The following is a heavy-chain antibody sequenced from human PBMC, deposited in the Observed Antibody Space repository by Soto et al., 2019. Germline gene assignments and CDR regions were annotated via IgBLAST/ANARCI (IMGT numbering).Heavy chain of an antibody. V-gene: IGHV3-30*18. D-gene: IGHD6-13*01. CDR2: TSYDGSNK. Sequence: PGGSLRLSCAASGFTFSSYGMHWVRQDPGKGLEWVAVTSYDGSNKYYADSVKGRFTISRDNSKNTLYLQMNSLRAEDTAVYYCAKGQQGGPIAAAGITYYYGMDVWGQGTTVTVSS. J-gene: IGHJ6*02. CDR1: GFTFSSYG. CDR3: AKGQQGGPIAAAGITYYYGMDV.